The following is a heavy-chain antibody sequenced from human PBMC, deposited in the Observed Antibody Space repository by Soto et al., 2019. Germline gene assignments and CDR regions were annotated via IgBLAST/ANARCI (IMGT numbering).Heavy chain of an antibody. CDR2: IYSGGST. V-gene: IGHV3-53*01. J-gene: IGHJ6*02. D-gene: IGHD3-3*01. Sequence: PGGSLRLSCAASGFTVSSNYMSWVRQAPGKGLEWVSVIYSGGSTYYADSVKGRFTISRDNSKNTLYLQMNSLRAEDTAVYYCAGNDFWSGPPHYYGMDVWGQGTTVTVSS. CDR3: AGNDFWSGPPHYYGMDV. CDR1: GFTVSSNY.